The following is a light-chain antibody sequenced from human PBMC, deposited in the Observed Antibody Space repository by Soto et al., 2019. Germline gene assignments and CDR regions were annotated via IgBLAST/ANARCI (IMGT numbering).Light chain of an antibody. J-gene: IGKJ1*01. V-gene: IGKV1-5*03. CDR2: LAS. CDR3: QQYNTYPRT. Sequence: DIQMTQSPSTLSASVGDRVSITCRASQSISSWLAWYQQKPGQAPTLLIYLASSLQTGAPSRFSGSGVGTDFTLTISSLQPDDFATYYCQQYNTYPRTFGQGTKVDIK. CDR1: QSISSW.